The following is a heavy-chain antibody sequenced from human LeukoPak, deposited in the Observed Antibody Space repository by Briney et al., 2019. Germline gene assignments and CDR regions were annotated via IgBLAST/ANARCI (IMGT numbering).Heavy chain of an antibody. CDR1: GFTFSSYW. D-gene: IGHD6-19*01. Sequence: GGSLRLSCAASGFTFSSYWMSWVRQAPGKGLEWVANIKQDGSEKYYVDSVKGRFTISRDNAKNSLYLQMNSLRAEDTAVYYCAKHSSGWYGYYYYYGMDVWGQGTTVTVSS. J-gene: IGHJ6*02. CDR3: AKHSSGWYGYYYYYGMDV. CDR2: IKQDGSEK. V-gene: IGHV3-7*01.